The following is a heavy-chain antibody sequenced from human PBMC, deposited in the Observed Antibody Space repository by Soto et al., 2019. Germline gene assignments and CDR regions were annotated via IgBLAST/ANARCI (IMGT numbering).Heavy chain of an antibody. D-gene: IGHD3-16*01. CDR3: ARDHGGGGLALEY. V-gene: IGHV3-11*01. Sequence: QVHLEESGGGLVKPGGSLRLSCTASGFTFSDYYMGWIRQAPGKGLEWGSDISNSGRITHHADSVEGRFTISRDNAKNSRYLQMNSLRPEDSAIYYCARDHGGGGLALEYWGQGTLVTVSS. J-gene: IGHJ4*02. CDR1: GFTFSDYY. CDR2: ISNSGRIT.